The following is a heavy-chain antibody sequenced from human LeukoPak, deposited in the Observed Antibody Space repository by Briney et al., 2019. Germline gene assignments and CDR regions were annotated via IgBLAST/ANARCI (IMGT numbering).Heavy chain of an antibody. Sequence: PGGSLRLSCAASGFTFSSYSMNWVRQAPGKGLEWVSYISSSSSTICYADSVKGRFTISRDNAKNSLYLQMNSLRAEDTAVYYCARVLARADDAFDIWGQGTMVTVSS. D-gene: IGHD2/OR15-2a*01. CDR2: ISSSSSTI. CDR1: GFTFSSYS. V-gene: IGHV3-48*01. J-gene: IGHJ3*02. CDR3: ARVLARADDAFDI.